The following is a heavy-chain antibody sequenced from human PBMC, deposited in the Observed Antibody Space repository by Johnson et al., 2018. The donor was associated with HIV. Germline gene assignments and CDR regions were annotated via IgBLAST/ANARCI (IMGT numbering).Heavy chain of an antibody. CDR3: AKLLAYPPDAFDI. J-gene: IGHJ3*02. CDR2: ISGSGRST. Sequence: VQLVESGGGVVQPGRSLRLSCAASGFTFSSYGMSWVRQAPGRGLEWVSYISGSGRSTYYPDSVKCRFTIARDNSKNTLYLKMNNLRAEDTAVYYCAKLLAYPPDAFDIWGQGTMVTVSS. V-gene: IGHV3-23*04. CDR1: GFTFSSYG.